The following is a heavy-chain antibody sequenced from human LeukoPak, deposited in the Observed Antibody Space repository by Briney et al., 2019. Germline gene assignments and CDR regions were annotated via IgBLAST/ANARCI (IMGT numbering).Heavy chain of an antibody. Sequence: GASVKVSCKASGGTFSSYAISWVRQAPGQGLEWMGGIIPIFGTANYAQKFQGRVTITADESTSTAYMELSSLRSGDTAVYYCARSGPRGYSDHGAFDIWGQGTMVTVSS. D-gene: IGHD5-12*01. V-gene: IGHV1-69*13. J-gene: IGHJ3*02. CDR3: ARSGPRGYSDHGAFDI. CDR2: IIPIFGTA. CDR1: GGTFSSYA.